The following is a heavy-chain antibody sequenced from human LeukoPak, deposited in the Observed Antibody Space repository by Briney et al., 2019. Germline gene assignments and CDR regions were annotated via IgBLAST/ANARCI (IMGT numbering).Heavy chain of an antibody. CDR3: ARGELRSYYYGMDV. V-gene: IGHV3-48*01. CDR1: GFTFSSYS. J-gene: IGHJ6*02. D-gene: IGHD1-26*01. CDR2: ISSSSSTI. Sequence: GSLRLSCAASGFTFSSYSMNWVRQAPGKGLEWVSYISSSSSTIYYADSVKGRFTISRVNAKNSLYLQMNSLRAEDTAVYYCARGELRSYYYGMDVWGQGTTVTVSS.